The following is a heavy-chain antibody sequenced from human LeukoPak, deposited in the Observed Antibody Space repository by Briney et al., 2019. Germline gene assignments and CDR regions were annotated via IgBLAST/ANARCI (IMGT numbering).Heavy chain of an antibody. J-gene: IGHJ4*02. D-gene: IGHD2-8*01. CDR1: GFTFSSYV. Sequence: GGSLRLSCAASGFTFSSYVMHWVRQAPGKGLEWVAIISYDGSNEYYADSVKGRFTISRDNSKNTLYLQMNSLRAEDTAVYYCAKEYCTNGVCYKIFDYWGQGTLVTVSS. V-gene: IGHV3-30*04. CDR3: AKEYCTNGVCYKIFDY. CDR2: ISYDGSNE.